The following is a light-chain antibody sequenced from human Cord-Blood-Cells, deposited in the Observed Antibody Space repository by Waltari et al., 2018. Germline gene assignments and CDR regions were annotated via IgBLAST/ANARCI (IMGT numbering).Light chain of an antibody. CDR2: DAS. V-gene: IGKV3-11*01. J-gene: IGKJ2*01. Sequence: EIVLTQSPANLSLSPGERANLSCRASQSVSSYLAWYQQKPGQAPRLLIYDASNRATGIPARFSGSGSGTDFTLTISSLEPEDFAVYYCQQRSNWPYTFGQGTKLEIK. CDR1: QSVSSY. CDR3: QQRSNWPYT.